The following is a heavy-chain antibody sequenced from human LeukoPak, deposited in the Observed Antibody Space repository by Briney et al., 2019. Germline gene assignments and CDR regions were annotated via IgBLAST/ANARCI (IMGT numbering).Heavy chain of an antibody. D-gene: IGHD6-13*01. J-gene: IGHJ5*02. Sequence: SQTLSLTCTVSSGSISSGSYYWRWIRQPAGRGLEWIGRICTSGSTNCNPSRKSRVTISLDKSKNQSSMKLCSGTAPDSVLYYCEGKRYSSRGWFDPWGQGTLVTVSS. CDR3: EGKRYSSRGWFDP. CDR1: SGSISSGSYY. CDR2: ICTSGST. V-gene: IGHV4-61*02.